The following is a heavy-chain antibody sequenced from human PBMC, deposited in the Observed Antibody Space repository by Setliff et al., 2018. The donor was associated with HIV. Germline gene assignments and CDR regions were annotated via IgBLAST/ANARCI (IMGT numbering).Heavy chain of an antibody. CDR1: GFTFSSYG. CDR3: ARGRCSGGACFFDS. CDR2: TKADGGTM. V-gene: IGHV3-48*02. D-gene: IGHD2-15*01. J-gene: IGHJ4*02. Sequence: LGGSLRLSCAASGFTFSSYGMHWVRQAPGKGLEWVSYTKADGGTMYDADSVVGRFTISRDNAKNSLYLQMNSLREEDTAVYFCARGRCSGGACFFDSWGQGTLVTVSS.